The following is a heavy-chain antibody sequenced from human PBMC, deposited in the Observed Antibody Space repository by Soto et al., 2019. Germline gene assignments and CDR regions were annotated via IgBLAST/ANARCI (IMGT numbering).Heavy chain of an antibody. CDR3: ARGGHAVVVTAALDY. CDR1: GDTFTDYY. Sequence: QVQLMQSGAEVKKPGASVKVSCKASGDTFTDYYIHWVRQAPGKGHEWMGTVNPSGGHTTYAQHFLGRVTMTRDTSTSTLYMELTSLTSDDTAIYYCARGGHAVVVTAALDYWGQGTLVTVSS. CDR2: VNPSGGHT. V-gene: IGHV1-46*01. D-gene: IGHD2-21*02. J-gene: IGHJ4*02.